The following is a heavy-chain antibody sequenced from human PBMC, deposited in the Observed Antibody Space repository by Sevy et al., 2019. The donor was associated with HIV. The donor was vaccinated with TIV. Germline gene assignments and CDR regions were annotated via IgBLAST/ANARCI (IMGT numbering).Heavy chain of an antibody. CDR3: ARVPVYFEGSGYFDF. CDR2: ISYDGTKK. CDR1: GFTFSSYG. V-gene: IGHV3-30-3*01. J-gene: IGHJ4*02. D-gene: IGHD3-22*01. Sequence: GGSLRLSCEASGFTFSSYGVHWVRQAPGKGLEWLAVISYDGTKKYYADSVKGRFTISRDNSRNTLFLQMNSLRAEDTAVYYCARVPVYFEGSGYFDFWGQGTLVTVSS.